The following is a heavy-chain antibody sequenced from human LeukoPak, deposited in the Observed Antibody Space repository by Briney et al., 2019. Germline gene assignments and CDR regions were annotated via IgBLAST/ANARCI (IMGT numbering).Heavy chain of an antibody. CDR1: GFTFSSHW. J-gene: IGHJ4*02. D-gene: IGHD3-9*01. CDR2: IKQDGSEK. CDR3: AGVSGYYDILTGFDY. V-gene: IGHV3-7*01. Sequence: GGSLRLSCAASGFTFSSHWMSWVRQAPGKGLEWVANIKQDGSEKYYVDSVKGRFTISRDNAKNSLYLQMNSLRAEDTAVYYCAGVSGYYDILTGFDYWGQGTLVTVSS.